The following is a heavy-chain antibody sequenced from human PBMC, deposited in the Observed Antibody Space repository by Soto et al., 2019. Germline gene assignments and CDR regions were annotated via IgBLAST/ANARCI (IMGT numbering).Heavy chain of an antibody. D-gene: IGHD4-17*01. CDR2: IYYSGST. Sequence: SETLSLTCTVSGGSISSSSYYWGWIRQPPGKGLEWIGSIYYSGSTYYNPSLKSRVTISVDTSKNQFSLKLSSVTAADTAVYFCVRQLSYGGDAQFYWGRGTLVTVSS. V-gene: IGHV4-39*01. CDR3: VRQLSYGGDAQFY. J-gene: IGHJ4*02. CDR1: GGSISSSSYY.